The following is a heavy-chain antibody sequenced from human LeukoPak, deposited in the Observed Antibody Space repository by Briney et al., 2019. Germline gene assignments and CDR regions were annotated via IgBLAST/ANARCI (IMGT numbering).Heavy chain of an antibody. D-gene: IGHD3-3*02. J-gene: IGHJ4*02. Sequence: PGGSLRLSCAASGFTFSSYSMNWVRQAPGKGLEWVSSISSSSSFIYYADSVKGRFTISRDNAKNSLYLQMNSLRAEDTAVYYCARDRLAGFDYWGQGTLVTVSS. CDR3: ARDRLAGFDY. CDR2: ISSSSSFI. CDR1: GFTFSSYS. V-gene: IGHV3-21*01.